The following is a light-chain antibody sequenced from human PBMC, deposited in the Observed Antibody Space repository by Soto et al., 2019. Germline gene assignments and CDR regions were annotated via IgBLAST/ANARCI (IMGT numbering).Light chain of an antibody. CDR1: QSVSSY. J-gene: IGKJ5*01. CDR3: QQRSNWPPIT. CDR2: DAS. V-gene: IGKV3-11*01. Sequence: IVFTQSPATVSLSPGERATLSCRASQSVSSYLAWYQQKPGQAPRLLIYDASNRATGIPARFSGSGSGTDFTLTISSLEPEDFAVYYCQQRSNWPPITFGQGTRLEIK.